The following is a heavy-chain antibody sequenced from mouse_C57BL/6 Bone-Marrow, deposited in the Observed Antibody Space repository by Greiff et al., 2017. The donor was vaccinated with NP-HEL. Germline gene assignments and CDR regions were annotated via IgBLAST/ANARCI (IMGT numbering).Heavy chain of an antibody. CDR2: IHPNSGST. Sequence: VQLQQPGAELVKPGASVKLSCKASGYTFTSSWMHWVKQRPGQGLEWIGMIHPNSGSTNYNEKFKSKATLTVDKSSSTAYMQLSSLTSEDSAVYYCARRDYGSSYWYFDVWGTGTTVTVSS. CDR3: ARRDYGSSYWYFDV. V-gene: IGHV1-64*01. D-gene: IGHD1-1*01. CDR1: GYTFTSSW. J-gene: IGHJ1*03.